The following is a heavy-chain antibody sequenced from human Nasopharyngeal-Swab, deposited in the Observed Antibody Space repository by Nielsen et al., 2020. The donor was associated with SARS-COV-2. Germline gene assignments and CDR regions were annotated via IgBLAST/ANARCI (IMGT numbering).Heavy chain of an antibody. CDR3: AGEVGSSPDDY. V-gene: IGHV3-33*01. Sequence: GESLKISCAASGFTFSSYGMHWVRQAPGKGLEWVAVIWYDGSDKYYADSVKGRFTISRDNSKNTLYLQMNSLRAEDTAVYYCAGEVGSSPDDYWGQGTLVTVSS. CDR2: IWYDGSDK. J-gene: IGHJ4*02. CDR1: GFTFSSYG. D-gene: IGHD6-6*01.